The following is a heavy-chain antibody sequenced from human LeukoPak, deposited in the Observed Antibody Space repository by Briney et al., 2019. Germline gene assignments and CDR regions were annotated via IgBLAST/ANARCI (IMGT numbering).Heavy chain of an antibody. J-gene: IGHJ4*02. CDR1: GGSFSVYY. CDR3: ASAYYDILGGHFDY. CDR2: INHSGST. V-gene: IGHV4-34*01. D-gene: IGHD3-9*01. Sequence: SETLSLTCAVYGGSFSVYYWSWIRQPPGKVLEWIGEINHSGSTNYNPSLQSRVTISVDTSKNQFSLKVTSVTAADTAVYYCASAYYDILGGHFDYWGQGTLVTVSS.